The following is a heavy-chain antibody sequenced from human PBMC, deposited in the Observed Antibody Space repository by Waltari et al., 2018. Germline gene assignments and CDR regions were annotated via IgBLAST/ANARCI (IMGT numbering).Heavy chain of an antibody. CDR2: INPNSGGT. Sequence: QVQLVQSGAEVKKPGASVKVSCKASGYTFTGYYMHWVRQAPGQGLEWMGRINPNSGGTNYAQKFQVRVTMTRDTAISTAYRELSRLRSDDTAVYYCARDYLQLGGGPDLYYYYYGMDVWGQGTTVTVSS. CDR3: ARDYLQLGGGPDLYYYYYGMDV. D-gene: IGHD1-1*01. CDR1: GYTFTGYY. J-gene: IGHJ6*02. V-gene: IGHV1-2*06.